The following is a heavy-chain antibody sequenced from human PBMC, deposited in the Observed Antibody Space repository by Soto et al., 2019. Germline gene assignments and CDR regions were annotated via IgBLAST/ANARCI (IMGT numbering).Heavy chain of an antibody. CDR3: AKPYGDYPFDY. D-gene: IGHD4-17*01. CDR2: ITDSGST. V-gene: IGHV4-34*01. Sequence: PXETLSLACTVYGVSFSGYYWSWVRQPPGKGLEWIGDITDSGSTHYNPSLKSLVTMSVDTSKSQFSLKLSSVTAADTAVYYCAKPYGDYPFDYWGQGTLVTVSS. CDR1: GVSFSGYY. J-gene: IGHJ4*02.